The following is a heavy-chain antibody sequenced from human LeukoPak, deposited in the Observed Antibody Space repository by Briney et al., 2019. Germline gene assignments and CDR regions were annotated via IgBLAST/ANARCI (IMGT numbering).Heavy chain of an antibody. CDR3: ARDRGFMVRGGRSKVWHAFDI. V-gene: IGHV4-4*02. Sequence: SGTLSLTCAVSGGSISSSNWWSWVRQPPGKGLEWIGEIYHSGSTNYNPSLKSRVTISVDKSKNQFSLKLNSVTPEDTAVYYCARDRGFMVRGGRSKVWHAFDIWGQGTMVTVSS. J-gene: IGHJ3*02. CDR2: IYHSGST. CDR1: GGSISSSNW. D-gene: IGHD3-10*01.